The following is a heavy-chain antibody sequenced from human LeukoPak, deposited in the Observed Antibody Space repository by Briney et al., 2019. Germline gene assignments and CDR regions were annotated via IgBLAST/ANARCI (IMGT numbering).Heavy chain of an antibody. CDR1: GYTFTSYG. J-gene: IGHJ4*02. D-gene: IGHD2-2*02. Sequence: ASVKVSCKASGYTFTSYGISWVRQAPGQGLEWMGWISAYNGNTNYAQKFQGRVTMTTDTSTSTAYMELSSLRSEDTAVYYCASRTPRYCSRTSCYTPPDYWGQGTLVTVSS. CDR2: ISAYNGNT. CDR3: ASRTPRYCSRTSCYTPPDY. V-gene: IGHV1-18*01.